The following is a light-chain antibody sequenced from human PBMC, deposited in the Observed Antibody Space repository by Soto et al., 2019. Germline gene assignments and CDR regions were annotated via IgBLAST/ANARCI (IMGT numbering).Light chain of an antibody. CDR3: QSYDSSLSGYV. V-gene: IGLV1-40*01. Sequence: QAVVTQPPSVSGAPGQRVTISCTGSSSKIGAGYDVHWYQQLPGTAPKLLIYGNSNRPSGVPDRFSGSKSGTSASLAITGLEAEDEADYYCQSYDSSLSGYVFGTETKLTVL. J-gene: IGLJ1*01. CDR1: SSKIGAGYD. CDR2: GNS.